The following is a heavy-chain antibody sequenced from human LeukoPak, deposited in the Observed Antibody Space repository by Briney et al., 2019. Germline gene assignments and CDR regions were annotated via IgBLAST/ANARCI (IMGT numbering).Heavy chain of an antibody. Sequence: SETLSLTCTVSGGSISSSSYYWGWIRQPPGKGLEWIGSIYYSGSTYYNPSLKSRVTISVDTSKNQFSLKVSSVTAADTAVYYCARASYYYDSSAYYPPEPNFDYWGQGTLVTVSS. J-gene: IGHJ4*02. D-gene: IGHD3-22*01. CDR1: GGSISSSSYY. V-gene: IGHV4-39*07. CDR2: IYYSGST. CDR3: ARASYYYDSSAYYPPEPNFDY.